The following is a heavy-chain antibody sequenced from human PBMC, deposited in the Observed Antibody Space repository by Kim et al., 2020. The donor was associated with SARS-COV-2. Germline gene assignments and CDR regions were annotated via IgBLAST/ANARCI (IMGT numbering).Heavy chain of an antibody. Sequence: SETLSLTCTVSGYSISSGYYWGWIRQPPGKGLEWIGSIYHSGSTYYNPSLKSRVTISVDTSKNQFSLKLSSVTAADTAVYYCARDGDRNWFDPWGQGTLV. CDR2: IYHSGST. CDR3: ARDGDRNWFDP. V-gene: IGHV4-38-2*02. CDR1: GYSISSGYY. J-gene: IGHJ5*02. D-gene: IGHD7-27*01.